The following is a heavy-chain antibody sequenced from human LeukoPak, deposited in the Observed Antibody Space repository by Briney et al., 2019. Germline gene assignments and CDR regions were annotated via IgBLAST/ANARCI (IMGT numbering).Heavy chain of an antibody. CDR2: TYFRSKWYN. CDR3: ARVRWMGCAGSCEAFDY. CDR1: GDSVSSNSAA. J-gene: IGHJ4*02. D-gene: IGHD2-15*01. Sequence: SQTLSLTCAISGDSVSSNSAAWNWIRQSPSRGLEWLGRTYFRSKWYNDYAVSVKSRITINPDTSKNQFSLQLNSVTPEDTAIYFCARVRWMGCAGSCEAFDYWGQGTLVTVSS. V-gene: IGHV6-1*01.